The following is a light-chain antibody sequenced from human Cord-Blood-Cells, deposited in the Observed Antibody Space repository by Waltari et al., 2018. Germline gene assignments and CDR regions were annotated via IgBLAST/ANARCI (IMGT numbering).Light chain of an antibody. V-gene: IGLV3-19*01. Sequence: SSELTQDHAVSVALGQTVRITCQGDSLRSYYASWYQQKPGQAPVLVIYGKNNRPSGIPDRFPGSSSGNTTSLTITGAQAEDEADYYCNSRDSSGNHLVFGGGTKLTVL. CDR3: NSRDSSGNHLV. CDR2: GKN. CDR1: SLRSYY. J-gene: IGLJ2*01.